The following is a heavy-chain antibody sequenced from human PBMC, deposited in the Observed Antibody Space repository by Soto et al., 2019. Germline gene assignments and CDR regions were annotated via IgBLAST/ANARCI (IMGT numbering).Heavy chain of an antibody. V-gene: IGHV3-33*01. CDR2: IWYDGSNK. D-gene: IGHD2-8*01. J-gene: IGHJ6*03. CDR3: VRSNGAVYYYMDV. CDR1: GFTFSSYG. Sequence: QVQLVESGGGVVQPGRSLRLSCAASGFTFSSYGMHWVRQAPGKGLEWVAVIWYDGSNKNYADSVKGRFTISRDNSKNTLYLQMNSLRAEDTAVYYCVRSNGAVYYYMDVWGKGTTVTVSS.